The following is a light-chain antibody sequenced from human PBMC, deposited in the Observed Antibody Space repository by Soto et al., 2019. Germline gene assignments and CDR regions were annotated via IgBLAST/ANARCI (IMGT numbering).Light chain of an antibody. J-gene: IGKJ1*01. V-gene: IGKV3-15*01. CDR3: QQYNNWPPWT. CDR2: GAS. Sequence: EIVMTPSPATLSVSPGERSTLSFISSHSVSSNLAWYQQKPGQAPRLLIYGASTRATGIPARFSGSGSGTEFTLTISSLQSEDFAVYYCQQYNNWPPWTFGQGTKVDIK. CDR1: HSVSSN.